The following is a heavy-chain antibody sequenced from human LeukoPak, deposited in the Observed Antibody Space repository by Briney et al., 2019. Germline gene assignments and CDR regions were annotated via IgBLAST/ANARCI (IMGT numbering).Heavy chain of an antibody. CDR3: ARVGTPQTGLFAFDI. CDR1: GFTFSTYS. Sequence: GGSLRLSCAASGFTFSTYSMNWVRQAPRKGLEWVSSISSGSSYIYYADSVKGRFTISRDNAKNSLHLQMNSLRAEDTAVYYCARVGTPQTGLFAFDIWGQGTMVTVSS. D-gene: IGHD3-10*01. J-gene: IGHJ3*02. V-gene: IGHV3-21*01. CDR2: ISSGSSYI.